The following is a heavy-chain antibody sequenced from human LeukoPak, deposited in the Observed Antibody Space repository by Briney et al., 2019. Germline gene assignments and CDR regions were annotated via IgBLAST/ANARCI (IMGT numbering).Heavy chain of an antibody. CDR3: ARGSCPGSCYSVKYYFDS. CDR1: GFRFSAYG. J-gene: IGHJ4*02. V-gene: IGHV3-23*01. Sequence: GGSLRLSCDASGFRFSAYGMSWVRQAPGQGLEWVSGLSANGSVTFYARSVRGRFTISRDNAKNSLYLQMNSLRVEDTAVYYCARGSCPGSCYSVKYYFDSWGQGTLVTVSS. D-gene: IGHD2-15*01. CDR2: LSANGSVT.